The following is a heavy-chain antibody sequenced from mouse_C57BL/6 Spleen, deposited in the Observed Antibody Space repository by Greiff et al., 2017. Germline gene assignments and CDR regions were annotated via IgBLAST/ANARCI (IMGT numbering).Heavy chain of an antibody. CDR3: ARLETGDWYFDV. Sequence: QVQLQQPGAELVRPGSSVKLSCKASGYTFTSYWMHWVKQRPIQGLEWIGNIDPSDSETHYNQKFKDKATLTVDKSSSTACMQLSSLTSEDSAVYYCARLETGDWYFDVWGTGTTVTVSS. CDR2: IDPSDSET. V-gene: IGHV1-52*01. D-gene: IGHD4-1*01. CDR1: GYTFTSYW. J-gene: IGHJ1*03.